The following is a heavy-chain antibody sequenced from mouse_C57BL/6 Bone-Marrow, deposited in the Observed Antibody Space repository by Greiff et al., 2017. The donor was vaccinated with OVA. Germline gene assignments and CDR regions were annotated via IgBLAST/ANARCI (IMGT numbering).Heavy chain of an antibody. CDR3: TTITTVVASDY. Sequence: VQLQQSGAELVRPGASVKLSCTASGFNIKDDYMHWVKQRPEQGLEWIGWIDPENGDTEYASKFQGKATITAVTSSNTAYLQLSSLTSEDTAVYYCTTITTVVASDYWGQGTTLTVSS. V-gene: IGHV14-4*01. CDR1: GFNIKDDY. D-gene: IGHD1-1*01. CDR2: IDPENGDT. J-gene: IGHJ2*01.